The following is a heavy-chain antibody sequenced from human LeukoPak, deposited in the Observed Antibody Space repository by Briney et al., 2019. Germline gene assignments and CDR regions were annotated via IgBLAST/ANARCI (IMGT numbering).Heavy chain of an antibody. Sequence: SETLSLTCAVYGGSFSGYYWSWIRQPPRKGLEWIGYIDYSGSTNYNPSLKSRVTISVDTSKNQFSLKLSSVTAADTAVYYCARSYYDIDFDYWGRGTLVTVSS. CDR2: IDYSGST. CDR3: ARSYYDIDFDY. CDR1: GGSFSGYY. J-gene: IGHJ4*02. D-gene: IGHD3-9*01. V-gene: IGHV4-59*13.